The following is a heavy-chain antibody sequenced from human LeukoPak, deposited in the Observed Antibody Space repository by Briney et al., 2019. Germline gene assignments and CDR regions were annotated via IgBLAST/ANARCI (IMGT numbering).Heavy chain of an antibody. D-gene: IGHD3-9*01. CDR2: INPNSGGT. Sequence: GASVKVSCKASGYTFTGYYMHWVRQAPGQGLEWMGWINPNSGGTNYAQKFQGRVTMTRDTSISTAYMELRSLRSDDTAVYYCARDDFDLCGMDVWGQGTTVTVSS. J-gene: IGHJ6*02. V-gene: IGHV1-2*02. CDR3: ARDDFDLCGMDV. CDR1: GYTFTGYY.